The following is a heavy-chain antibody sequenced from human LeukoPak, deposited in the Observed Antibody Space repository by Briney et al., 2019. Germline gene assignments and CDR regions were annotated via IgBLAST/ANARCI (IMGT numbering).Heavy chain of an antibody. CDR1: GGSINSYY. CDR3: ARLPLDYGDYGGFEC. J-gene: IGHJ4*02. Sequence: PSETLSLTCTVSGGSINSYYWSWIRRSPGKGLEWIGNIYYTGSTNYNPSLKSRVTISVDTSKNQFSLKLTSVTAADTAIYYCARLPLDYGDYGGFECWGQGILVTVST. D-gene: IGHD4-23*01. CDR2: IYYTGST. V-gene: IGHV4-59*08.